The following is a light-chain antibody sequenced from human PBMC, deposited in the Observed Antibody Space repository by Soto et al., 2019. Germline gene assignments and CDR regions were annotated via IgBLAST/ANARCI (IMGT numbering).Light chain of an antibody. Sequence: EIVLTQSPATLSLSPGERATLSCGASQSVSSSYLAWYQLKTGLAPRLLIYDASSRATGIPDRFSGSGSGKAVTFTISRLEPEDFAVYYFQLYGRSPYTFVQGNKLEI. V-gene: IGKV3D-20*01. CDR1: QSVSSSY. J-gene: IGKJ2*01. CDR3: QLYGRSPYT. CDR2: DAS.